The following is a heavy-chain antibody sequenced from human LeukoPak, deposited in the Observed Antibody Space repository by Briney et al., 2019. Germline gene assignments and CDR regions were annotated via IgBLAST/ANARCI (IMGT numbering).Heavy chain of an antibody. V-gene: IGHV3-11*04. J-gene: IGHJ4*02. CDR2: ISSSGSTI. CDR3: ARDLPYDILTLSALDY. D-gene: IGHD3-9*01. CDR1: GFTFSDYY. Sequence: GGSLRLSCAASGFTFSDYYMSWIRQAPGKGLEWVSYISSSGSTIYYADSVKGRFTISRDNAKNSLYLQMNSLRAEDTAVYYCARDLPYDILTLSALDYWGQGTLVTVSS.